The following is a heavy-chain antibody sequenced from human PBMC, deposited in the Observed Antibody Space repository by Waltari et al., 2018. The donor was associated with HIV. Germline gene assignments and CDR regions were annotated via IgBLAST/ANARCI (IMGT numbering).Heavy chain of an antibody. CDR3: ARDGTGSGSWGWFDP. CDR2: IYKGDTT. V-gene: IGHV4-59*01. Sequence: QVQLQESGLGLVKPSETLSLSCNVSDDSITTYYWSWIRQAPGKGLEWMGHIYKGDTTDYNPSLKSRLTISLDTSKKQFSLRLSSVTGADTAVYYCARDGTGSGSWGWFDPWGQGTLVTVSS. D-gene: IGHD3-10*01. CDR1: DDSITTYY. J-gene: IGHJ5*02.